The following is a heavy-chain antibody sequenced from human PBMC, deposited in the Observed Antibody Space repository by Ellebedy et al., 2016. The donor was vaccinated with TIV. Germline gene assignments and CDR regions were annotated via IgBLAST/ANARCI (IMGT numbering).Heavy chain of an antibody. CDR3: ARGRYCSSTSCYVGGPVDY. Sequence: SETLSLXXTVSGGSVSSGSYYWSWIRQPPGKGLEWIGYIYYSGSTNYNPSLKSRVTISVDTSKNQFSLKLSSVTAADTAVYYCARGRYCSSTSCYVGGPVDYWGQGTLVTVSS. CDR2: IYYSGST. CDR1: GGSVSSGSYY. D-gene: IGHD2-2*01. V-gene: IGHV4-61*01. J-gene: IGHJ4*02.